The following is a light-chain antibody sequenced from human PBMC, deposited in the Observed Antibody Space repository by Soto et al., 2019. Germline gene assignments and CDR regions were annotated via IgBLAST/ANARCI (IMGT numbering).Light chain of an antibody. V-gene: IGKV1-39*01. Sequence: IKMTQSPSSLSASVGDRVTITCRASQTISSYLNWYQQKPGKAPKLLIYAASSLQSGVPSRFSGSGSGTDFTLTISSLQPEDFATYYCQQSYSTRYTFGQGTKLEIK. CDR2: AAS. J-gene: IGKJ2*01. CDR3: QQSYSTRYT. CDR1: QTISSY.